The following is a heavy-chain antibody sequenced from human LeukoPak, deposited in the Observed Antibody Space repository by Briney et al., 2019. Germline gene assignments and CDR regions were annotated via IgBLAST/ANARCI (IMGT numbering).Heavy chain of an antibody. J-gene: IGHJ6*03. D-gene: IGHD1-14*01. Sequence: PSETLSLTCTVSGGSISSYYCSWIRQPAGKGLEWIGRIYTSGSTIYNPSLKSRVTMSVDTSKNQFSLKLSSVTAADTAVYYCARGRYESTRLSAYCYYYLDDWGKGTTVTVSS. V-gene: IGHV4-4*07. CDR3: ARGRYESTRLSAYCYYYLDD. CDR1: GGSISSYY. CDR2: IYTSGST.